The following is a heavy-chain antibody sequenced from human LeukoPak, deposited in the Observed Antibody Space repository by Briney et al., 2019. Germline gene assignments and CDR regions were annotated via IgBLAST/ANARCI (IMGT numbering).Heavy chain of an antibody. CDR2: INHSGST. J-gene: IGHJ3*02. V-gene: IGHV4-30-4*08. CDR3: ARKRIWSAFDI. CDR1: GGSVSSGDYY. Sequence: SQTLSLTCTVSGGSVSSGDYYWSWIRQPPGKGLEWIGEINHSGSTNYNPSLKSRVTISVDTSKNQFSLKLSSVTAADTAVYYCARKRIWSAFDIWGQGTMVTVSS. D-gene: IGHD3-3*01.